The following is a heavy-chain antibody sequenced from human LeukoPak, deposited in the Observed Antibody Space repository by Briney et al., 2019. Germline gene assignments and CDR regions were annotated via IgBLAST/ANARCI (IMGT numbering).Heavy chain of an antibody. V-gene: IGHV3-21*01. Sequence: GGSLRLACAASGFTFSSYSMNWVRQAPGKGLEWVSSISSSSSYIYYADSVKGRFTISRDNAKNSLYLQMNSLRAEDTAVYYCARDSVGDYVFDYWGQGTLVTVSS. CDR1: GFTFSSYS. D-gene: IGHD4-17*01. CDR2: ISSSSSYI. CDR3: ARDSVGDYVFDY. J-gene: IGHJ4*02.